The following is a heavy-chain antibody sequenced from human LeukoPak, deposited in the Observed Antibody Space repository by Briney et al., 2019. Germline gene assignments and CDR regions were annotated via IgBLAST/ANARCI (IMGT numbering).Heavy chain of an antibody. CDR2: IYSGGST. V-gene: IGHV3-66*01. CDR3: ARARIGRITMVRGTNYFMDV. D-gene: IGHD3-10*01. CDR1: GFTVSSNY. J-gene: IGHJ6*03. Sequence: PGGSLRLSCAASGFTVSSNYMSWVRQAPGKGLEWVSVIYSGGSTYYADSVKGRFTISRDNSKNTLYLQMNSLRAEDTAVYYCARARIGRITMVRGTNYFMDVWGKGTTVTVSS.